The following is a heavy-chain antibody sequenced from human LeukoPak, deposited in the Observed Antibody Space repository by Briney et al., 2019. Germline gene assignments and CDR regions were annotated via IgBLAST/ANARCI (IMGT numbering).Heavy chain of an antibody. J-gene: IGHJ3*02. CDR2: IWYDGGNK. V-gene: IGHV3-33*01. D-gene: IGHD4-17*01. CDR3: ARGGGDYATHAFDI. Sequence: GGSLRLSCAASGSTFSSYDMHWVRQAPGKGLEWVALIWYDGGNKYYADSVKGRFTISRDNAKNSLYLQMNSLRAEDTAVYYCARGGGDYATHAFDIWGQGTMVTVSS. CDR1: GSTFSSYD.